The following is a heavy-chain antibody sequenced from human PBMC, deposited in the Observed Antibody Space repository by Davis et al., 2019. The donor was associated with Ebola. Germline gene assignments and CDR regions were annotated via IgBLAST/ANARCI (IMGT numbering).Heavy chain of an antibody. D-gene: IGHD6-13*01. V-gene: IGHV4-39*01. CDR2: IYYSGST. CDR1: GGSISSSSYY. J-gene: IGHJ6*02. Sequence: SETLSLTCTVSGGSISSSSYYWGWIRQPPGKGLEWIGSIYYSGSTYYNPSLKSRVTISVDTSKNQFSLKLSSVTAADTAVYYCARVFPFRSSSWPYYYYGMDVWGQGTTVTVSS. CDR3: ARVFPFRSSSWPYYYYGMDV.